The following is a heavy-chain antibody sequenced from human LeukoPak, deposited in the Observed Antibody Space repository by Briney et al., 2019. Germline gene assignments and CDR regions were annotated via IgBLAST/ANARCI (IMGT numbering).Heavy chain of an antibody. CDR2: IYYSGST. D-gene: IGHD3-10*01. J-gene: IGHJ4*02. Sequence: PSETLSLTCRVSGASISGGGYYWSWIRQDPGKGLEWIGYIYYSGSTYFNPSLKNRVTISIDTSTNQFSLKLDAVTAADTAVYYCARAPELYFDSWGQRTLVTVSS. CDR3: ARAPELYFDS. V-gene: IGHV4-31*03. CDR1: GASISGGGYY.